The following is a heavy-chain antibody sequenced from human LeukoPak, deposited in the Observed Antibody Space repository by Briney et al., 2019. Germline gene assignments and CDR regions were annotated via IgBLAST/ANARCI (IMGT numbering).Heavy chain of an antibody. CDR1: GFTFSSYS. V-gene: IGHV3-48*04. J-gene: IGHJ3*02. D-gene: IGHD1-7*01. CDR3: AKDLAPRGTTGNAFDI. Sequence: PGGSLRLSCAASGFTFSSYSMNWVRQAPGKGLEWVSYISSSSSTIYYADSVKGRFTISRDNAKNSLYLQMNSLRAEDTAVYYCAKDLAPRGTTGNAFDIWGQGTMVTVSS. CDR2: ISSSSSTI.